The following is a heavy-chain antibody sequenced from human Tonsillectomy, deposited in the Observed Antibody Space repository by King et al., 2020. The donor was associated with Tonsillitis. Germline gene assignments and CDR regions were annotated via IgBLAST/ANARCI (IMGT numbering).Heavy chain of an antibody. CDR2: INHSGST. CDR3: ARVYTAFDI. CDR1: GGSFSGYY. J-gene: IGHJ3*02. D-gene: IGHD3-16*01. V-gene: IGHV4-34*01. Sequence: VKLPQWGAGLLKPSETLSLTCAVYGGSFSGYYWSWIRQPPGKGLEWIGEINHSGSTNYNPSLKSRVTISVDTSKNQFSLKLSSVTAADTAVYYCARVYTAFDIWGQGTMVTVSS.